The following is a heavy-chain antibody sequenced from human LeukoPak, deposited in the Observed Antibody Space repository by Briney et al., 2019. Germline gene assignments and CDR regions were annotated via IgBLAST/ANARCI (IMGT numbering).Heavy chain of an antibody. CDR2: ISGSGGST. V-gene: IGHV3-23*01. Sequence: GGSLRLSCAASGFTFSSDAMSWVRQAPGKGLEWVSAISGSGGSTYYADSVKGRFTISRDNAKNSLYLQMNSLSAEDTAVYYCARQPGGGYYYMDVWGKGTTVTVSS. D-gene: IGHD1-1*01. J-gene: IGHJ6*03. CDR1: GFTFSSDA. CDR3: ARQPGGGYYYMDV.